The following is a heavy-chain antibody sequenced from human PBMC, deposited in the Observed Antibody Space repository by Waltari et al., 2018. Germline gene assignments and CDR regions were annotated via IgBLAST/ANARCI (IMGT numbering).Heavy chain of an antibody. CDR1: GFKFSCFS. Sequence: EVQLVESGGGLVRPGGSLSLSWAASGFKFSCFSLHWARQAPGKGPEWISFITSDGTHTTYADSVRGRFTISRDNAKNSLFLQINSLRADDTAVYYCARDRRPTLILGSGAFDIWGQGIKVNVSS. CDR3: ARDRRPTLILGSGAFDI. J-gene: IGHJ3*02. CDR2: ITSDGTHT. D-gene: IGHD3-22*01. V-gene: IGHV3-21*01.